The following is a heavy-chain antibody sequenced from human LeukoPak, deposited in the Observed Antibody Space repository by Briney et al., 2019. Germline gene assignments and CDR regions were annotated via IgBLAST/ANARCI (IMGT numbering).Heavy chain of an antibody. CDR2: ISGSGGST. CDR3: AKDDYGGNSVSHFDY. V-gene: IGHV3-23*01. D-gene: IGHD4-23*01. CDR1: GFTFSSYA. J-gene: IGHJ4*02. Sequence: GRSLRLSCAASGFTFSSYAMSWVRQAPGKGLEWVSAISGSGGSTYYADSVKGRFTISRDNSKNTLYLQMNSLRAEDTAVYYCAKDDYGGNSVSHFDYWGQGTLVTVSS.